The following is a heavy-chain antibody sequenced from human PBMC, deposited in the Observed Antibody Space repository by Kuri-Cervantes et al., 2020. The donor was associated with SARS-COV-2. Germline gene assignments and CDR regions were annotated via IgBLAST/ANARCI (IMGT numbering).Heavy chain of an antibody. Sequence: GGSLRLSCAASGFTFSNYAMYWVRQAPGKGLEYVSAISSNGDSTYYADSVKGRFTMSRDNSKNTLYLQMGSLRAEDMAVYYRARVSRSGYLDYWGRGTLVTVSS. CDR1: GFTFSNYA. CDR3: ARVSRSGYLDY. D-gene: IGHD3-3*01. V-gene: IGHV3-64*02. J-gene: IGHJ4*02. CDR2: ISSNGDST.